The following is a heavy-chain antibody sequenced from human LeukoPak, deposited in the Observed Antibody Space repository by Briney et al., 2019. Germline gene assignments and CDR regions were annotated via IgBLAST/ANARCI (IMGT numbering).Heavy chain of an antibody. V-gene: IGHV2-5*01. CDR3: AHTELHPLKKYQLPYVRQFDP. CDR2: IYWNDDK. D-gene: IGHD2-2*02. CDR1: GFSLSTSGVG. Sequence: SGPTLVKPTQTLTLTCTFSGFSLSTSGVGVGWIRQPPGKALEWLALIYWNDDKRYSPSLKSRLTITKDTSKNQVVLTMTNMDPVDTATYYCAHTELHPLKKYQLPYVRQFDPWGQGTLVTVSS. J-gene: IGHJ5*02.